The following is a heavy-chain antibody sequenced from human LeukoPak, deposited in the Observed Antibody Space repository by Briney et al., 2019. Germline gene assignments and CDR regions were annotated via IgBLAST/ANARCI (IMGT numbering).Heavy chain of an antibody. J-gene: IGHJ5*02. CDR3: ARANVPIVVVPAAIWFDP. V-gene: IGHV4-34*01. CDR1: GGSFSGYY. Sequence: SETLSLTCAVYGGSFSGYYWSWIRQPPGKGLEWIGEINHSGSTNYNPSLKSRVTISVDTSKNQFSLKLSSVTAADTAVYYCARANVPIVVVPAAIWFDPWAREPWSPSP. D-gene: IGHD2-2*01. CDR2: INHSGST.